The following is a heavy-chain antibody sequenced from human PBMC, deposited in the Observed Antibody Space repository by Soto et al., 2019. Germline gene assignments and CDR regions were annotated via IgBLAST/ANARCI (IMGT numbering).Heavy chain of an antibody. CDR3: AKDLQKSGYSGYGKGNWFDP. J-gene: IGHJ5*02. CDR1: GFTFSSYA. V-gene: IGHV3-23*01. D-gene: IGHD5-12*01. CDR2: ISGSGGST. Sequence: GGSLRLSCAASGFTFSSYAMSWVRQAPGKGLEWVSAISGSGGSTYYADSVKGRFTISRDNSKNTLYLQKNSLRAEDMAVYYCAKDLQKSGYSGYGKGNWFDPWGQGTLVTVSS.